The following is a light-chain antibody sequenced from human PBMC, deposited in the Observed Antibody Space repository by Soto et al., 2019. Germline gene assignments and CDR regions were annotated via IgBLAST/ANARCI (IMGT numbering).Light chain of an antibody. Sequence: DIPMTQSPSSLSVSVGDRVTITCQASQDISNYLNWYQQKPGKAPKLLIYDASNLETGVPSRFSGSGSGTDFTFTISSLQPEDIATYYCQQYDNLPRFTFGPGTKVDIK. CDR2: DAS. CDR1: QDISNY. CDR3: QQYDNLPRFT. J-gene: IGKJ3*01. V-gene: IGKV1-33*01.